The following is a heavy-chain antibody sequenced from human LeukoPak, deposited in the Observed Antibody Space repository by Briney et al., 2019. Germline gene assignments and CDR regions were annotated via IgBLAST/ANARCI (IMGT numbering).Heavy chain of an antibody. Sequence: GGALRLSCGASGLTLSNYAMCWVRQAPAKGLEWLSYISANGVSTTYAESVKGRFTSSRDNSKNTLFLQVSSLRAEDTAVYYCVRKYYFYMDVWGKGTTVTVSS. CDR3: VRKYYFYMDV. J-gene: IGHJ6*03. V-gene: IGHV3-23*01. CDR2: ISANGVST. CDR1: GLTLSNYA.